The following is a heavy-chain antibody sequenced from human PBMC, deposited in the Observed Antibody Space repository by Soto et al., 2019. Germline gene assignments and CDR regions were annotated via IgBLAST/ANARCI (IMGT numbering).Heavy chain of an antibody. CDR1: GGSFSGYY. D-gene: IGHD6-19*01. Sequence: PSETLSLTCAVYGGSFSGYYWSWIRQPPGKGLEWLGEINHSGITDYNPSLKSRITISIETSKKQFSLKLNSVTAADTAVYYCAIGPRMWLAGGGYWGQGTQVTVSS. CDR3: AIGPRMWLAGGGY. J-gene: IGHJ4*02. V-gene: IGHV4-34*01. CDR2: INHSGIT.